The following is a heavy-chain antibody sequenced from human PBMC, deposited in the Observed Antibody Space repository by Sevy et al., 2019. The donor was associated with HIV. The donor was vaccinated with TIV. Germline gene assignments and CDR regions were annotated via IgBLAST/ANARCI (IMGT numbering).Heavy chain of an antibody. CDR2: TATDTGDT. Sequence: ASVKVSCKASGYTFNRHGLHWVRQAPAQGLELMGWTATDTGDTRYSQKFQGRLTITTDTSASTLYMELSSLTSEDTAVYYCARDHAGSVEFYFDHWGQGTLVTVSS. CDR1: GYTFNRHG. J-gene: IGHJ4*02. CDR3: ARDHAGSVEFYFDH. V-gene: IGHV1-3*04.